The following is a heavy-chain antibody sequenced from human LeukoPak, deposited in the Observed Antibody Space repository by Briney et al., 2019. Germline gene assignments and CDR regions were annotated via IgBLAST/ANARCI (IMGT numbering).Heavy chain of an antibody. V-gene: IGHV4-30-4*07. J-gene: IGHJ4*02. CDR1: GDSINSNSYS. D-gene: IGHD5-12*01. CDR2: ISYTGRT. Sequence: SGTLSLTCSVSGDSINSNSYSWSWIRRSPGNGLEYLGYISYTGRTYYNSSLKSRLTITMDTSKNQLSLKLTSVTAADTAFYYCAAMTVATPPVFPYWGQGTLATVSS. CDR3: AAMTVATPPVFPY.